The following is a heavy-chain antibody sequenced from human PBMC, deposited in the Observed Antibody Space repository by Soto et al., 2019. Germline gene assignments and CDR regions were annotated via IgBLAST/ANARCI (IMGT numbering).Heavy chain of an antibody. J-gene: IGHJ6*02. D-gene: IGHD3-3*01. Sequence: GGSLRLSCAVSGFTVSDYDMSWIRQAPGKGLEWVSSIASSSRFTYYADSVQARFTVSRDTAKKSLNLQMNSLRVEDTAVYYCARGHYDFDVWGQGTTVTVSS. CDR1: GFTVSDYD. V-gene: IGHV3-11*06. CDR2: IASSSRFT. CDR3: ARGHYDFDV.